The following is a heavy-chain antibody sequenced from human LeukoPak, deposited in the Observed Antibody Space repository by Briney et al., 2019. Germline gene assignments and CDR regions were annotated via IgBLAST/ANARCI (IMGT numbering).Heavy chain of an antibody. CDR1: GFTFSSYG. D-gene: IGHD2-2*01. V-gene: IGHV3-23*01. CDR2: ISGSGGST. J-gene: IGHJ5*02. CDR3: AKDRRILGLCLDP. Sequence: GGTLRLSCAASGFTFSSYGLSWVRQAPGKGLEWVSAISGSGGSTYYADSVKGQFTISRDNSKNTLYLQMNSLRAEDTAVYYCAKDRRILGLCLDPWGQGTLVTVSS.